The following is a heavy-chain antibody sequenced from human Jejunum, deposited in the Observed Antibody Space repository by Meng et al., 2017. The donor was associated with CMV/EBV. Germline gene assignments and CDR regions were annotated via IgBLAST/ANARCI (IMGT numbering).Heavy chain of an antibody. CDR3: ARDPSNTSGRYAYFDY. J-gene: IGHJ4*02. CDR2: ISCYNGDT. CDR1: GYTFTHHG. V-gene: IGHV1-18*01. D-gene: IGHD6-19*01. Sequence: QLLLVESGAKVKEPGASLRVSCKASGYTFTHHGISWIRQAPGQGLEWMGWISCYNGDTNYAQKLQGRVTMTTDTSTNTAYMDLRGLRSDDTAVYYCARDPSNTSGRYAYFDYWGQGTLVTVPQ.